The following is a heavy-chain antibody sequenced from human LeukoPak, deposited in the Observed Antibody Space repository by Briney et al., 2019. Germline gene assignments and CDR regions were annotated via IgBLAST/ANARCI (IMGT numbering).Heavy chain of an antibody. V-gene: IGHV4-4*07. CDR1: GGSISSYY. D-gene: IGHD2-2*01. CDR2: IYTSGST. Sequence: SETLSLTCTVSGGSISSYYWSWIRQPTGKGLEWIGRIYTSGSTNYNPSLKSRVTMSVDTSKSQFSLKLSSVTAADTAVYYCARDYCSSTSCYLMPQHWGQGTLVTVSS. J-gene: IGHJ1*01. CDR3: ARDYCSSTSCYLMPQH.